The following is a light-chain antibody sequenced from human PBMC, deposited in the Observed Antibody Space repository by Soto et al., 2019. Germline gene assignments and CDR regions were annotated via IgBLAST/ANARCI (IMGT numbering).Light chain of an antibody. Sequence: DIVMTQSPDSLAVSLGERATINCKSSQSVLYSSNNKNYLAWYQQKPGQPPKLLIYWASTRESGVPDRFSGSGSGTDLTLTISSLQAEDVAVYYCQQYYSTPSGTFGQGTRLEIK. CDR3: QQYYSTPSGT. V-gene: IGKV4-1*01. J-gene: IGKJ5*01. CDR2: WAS. CDR1: QSVLYSSNNKNY.